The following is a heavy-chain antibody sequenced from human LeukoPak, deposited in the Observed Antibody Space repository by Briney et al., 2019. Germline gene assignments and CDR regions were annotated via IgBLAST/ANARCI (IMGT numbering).Heavy chain of an antibody. Sequence: PSETLSLTCTVSGYSISSGYYWGWIRQPPGKGLEWIGSIYHSGSTYYNPSLKSRVTISVDTSKNQFSLKLSSVTAADTAVYYCASRTLGYCSSTSCYSSDYWGQGTLVTVSS. V-gene: IGHV4-38-2*02. CDR2: IYHSGST. CDR3: ASRTLGYCSSTSCYSSDY. D-gene: IGHD2-2*02. J-gene: IGHJ4*02. CDR1: GYSISSGYY.